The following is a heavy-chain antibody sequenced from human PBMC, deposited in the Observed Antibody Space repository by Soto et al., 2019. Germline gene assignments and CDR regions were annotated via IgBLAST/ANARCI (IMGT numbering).Heavy chain of an antibody. V-gene: IGHV4-59*01. CDR3: ARGSGDYLLLALPYYYYGMDV. Sequence: SETLSLTCTVSGGSISSYYWSWIRQPPGKGLEWIGYIYYSGSTNYNPSLKSRVTISVDTSKNQFSLKLSSVTAADTAVYYCARGSGDYLLLALPYYYYGMDVWGQGTTVTVSS. CDR1: GGSISSYY. D-gene: IGHD3-10*01. CDR2: IYYSGST. J-gene: IGHJ6*02.